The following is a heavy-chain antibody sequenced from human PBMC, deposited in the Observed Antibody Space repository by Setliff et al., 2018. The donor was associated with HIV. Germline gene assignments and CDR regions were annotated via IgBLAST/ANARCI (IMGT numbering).Heavy chain of an antibody. CDR1: GYTFTTNW. D-gene: IGHD5-18*01. CDR3: ARLVDTNLVNWGNWFDP. CDR2: IHPSDSNA. Sequence: PGESLKISCKGSGYTFTTNWIGWVRQMPGKGLERMGIIHPSDSNATYSPSFQGQVTISADKSIATAYLQWTSLKASDTAMYYCARLVDTNLVNWGNWFDPWGQGTLVTVSS. J-gene: IGHJ5*02. V-gene: IGHV5-51*01.